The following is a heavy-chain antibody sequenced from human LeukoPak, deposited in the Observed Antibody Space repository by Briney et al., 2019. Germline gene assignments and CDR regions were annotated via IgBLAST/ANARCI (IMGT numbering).Heavy chain of an antibody. J-gene: IGHJ3*02. D-gene: IGHD3-22*01. Sequence: SETLSLTCAVYGGSFSGYYWSWIRQPPGKGLEWIGEINHSGSTNYNPSLKSRVTISVDTSKNQFSLKLSPVTAADTAVYYCARTYYYDSSGYYGDAFDIWGQGTMVTVSS. CDR3: ARTYYYDSSGYYGDAFDI. CDR2: INHSGST. CDR1: GGSFSGYY. V-gene: IGHV4-34*01.